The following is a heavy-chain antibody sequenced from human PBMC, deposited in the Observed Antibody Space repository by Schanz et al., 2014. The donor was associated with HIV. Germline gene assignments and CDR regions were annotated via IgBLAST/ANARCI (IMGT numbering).Heavy chain of an antibody. V-gene: IGHV4-59*10. CDR3: ARSSAWGDFGVEDAFDL. CDR1: GGSITNYY. J-gene: IGHJ3*01. Sequence: QVQLRQWGAGLLKPSETLSLTCVVSGGSITNYYWSWIRQPAGKGLEWIGRIHSSGNTNYRPSLFRRVAMSVEESKNHFSLRLSSVTAADTAVYYCARSSAWGDFGVEDAFDLWGQGTPVTVSS. D-gene: IGHD3-3*01. CDR2: IHSSGNT.